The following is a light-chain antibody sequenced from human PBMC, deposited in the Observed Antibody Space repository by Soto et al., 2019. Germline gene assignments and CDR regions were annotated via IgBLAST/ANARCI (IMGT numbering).Light chain of an antibody. V-gene: IGKV3D-15*01. J-gene: IGKJ2*01. Sequence: EIVMTQSPATLSVSPGEGATLSCRASQSVSSNLAWYQQKPGQAPRLLITSASIRANGIPARFSGSGSGTEFTLTISSLQSEDFAISYCQQYDDWPFTFGQGTKLEIK. CDR1: QSVSSN. CDR3: QQYDDWPFT. CDR2: SAS.